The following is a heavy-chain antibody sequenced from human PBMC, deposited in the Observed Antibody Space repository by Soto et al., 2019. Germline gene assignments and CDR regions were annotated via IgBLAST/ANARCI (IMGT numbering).Heavy chain of an antibody. CDR2: IDPSGGST. Sequence: QVQLVQSGAEVKKPEASVKVSCKASGYTFTSYFMHWVRQAPGQGLEWMGIIDPSGGSTSYAQKFQGRVTMTRDTSTSTVYMEQSSLRSEDTAVYYCAREARSSGGSGNRGSKPDYWGQGTLVTVSS. CDR3: AREARSSGGSGNRGSKPDY. D-gene: IGHD2-15*01. J-gene: IGHJ4*02. V-gene: IGHV1-46*03. CDR1: GYTFTSYF.